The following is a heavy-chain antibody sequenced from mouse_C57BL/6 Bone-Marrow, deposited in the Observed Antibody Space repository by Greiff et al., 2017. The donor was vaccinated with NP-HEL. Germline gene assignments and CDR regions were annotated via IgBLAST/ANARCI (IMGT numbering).Heavy chain of an antibody. J-gene: IGHJ3*01. V-gene: IGHV1-63*01. CDR3: ARFEGFRGGWFAY. CDR2: IYPGGGYT. CDR1: GYTFTNYW. Sequence: VQLQQSGAELVRPGTSVKMSCKASGYTFTNYWIGWAKQRPGHGLEWIGDIYPGGGYTNYNEKFKGKATLTADKSSSTAYMQFSSLTSEDSAIYYCARFEGFRGGWFAYWGQGTLVTVSA.